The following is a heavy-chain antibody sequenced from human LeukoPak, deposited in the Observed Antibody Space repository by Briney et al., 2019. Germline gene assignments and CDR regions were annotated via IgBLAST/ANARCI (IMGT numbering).Heavy chain of an antibody. CDR3: ARGLGHGGNYPFGFDY. CDR1: GFTFSSYS. CDR2: VSTGSNYI. V-gene: IGHV3-21*01. J-gene: IGHJ4*02. D-gene: IGHD4-23*01. Sequence: GGSLRLSCTASGFTFSSYSLNWVRQAPGKGLEWVSSVSTGSNYIYYADSVKGRFTISRDNDKNSLYLQMNSLRVEDTAVYYCARGLGHGGNYPFGFDYWGQGTLVTVSS.